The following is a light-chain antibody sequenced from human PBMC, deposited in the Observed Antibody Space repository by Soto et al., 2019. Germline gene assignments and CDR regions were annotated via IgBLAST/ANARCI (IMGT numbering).Light chain of an antibody. CDR1: QSISSW. V-gene: IGKV1-5*03. Sequence: DIQMTQSPSTLSASVGDRVTIPCRSSQSISSWLAWYQQKPGKAPKLLIYKASSLESGVPSRFSGSGSGTEFTLTISSLQPDDSATYYCQQYESHSETFGQGTKVDIK. J-gene: IGKJ1*01. CDR3: QQYESHSET. CDR2: KAS.